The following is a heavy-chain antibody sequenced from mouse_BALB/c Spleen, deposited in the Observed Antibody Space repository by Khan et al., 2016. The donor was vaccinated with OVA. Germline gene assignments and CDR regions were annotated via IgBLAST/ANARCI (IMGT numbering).Heavy chain of an antibody. CDR2: INPSTGYT. D-gene: IGHD1-1*01. V-gene: IGHV1-7*01. CDR1: GYTFINYW. J-gene: IGHJ2*01. Sequence: VQLQQSGAELAKPGASVKMSCKASGYTFINYWILWVKQRPGQGLEWIGYINPSTGYTEYNQNFKDKATLTADQSSSTAYMQLSSLTSEDSAVYYCARRGLRWDFDDWGQGTTLTVSS. CDR3: ARRGLRWDFDD.